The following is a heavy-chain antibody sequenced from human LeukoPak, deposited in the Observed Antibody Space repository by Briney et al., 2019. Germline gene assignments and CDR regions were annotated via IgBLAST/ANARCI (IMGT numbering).Heavy chain of an antibody. Sequence: GGSLRLSCAASGFTFSSYAMHWVRQAPGKGLEWVAVISYDGSNKYYADSVKGRFTISRDNSKSTLYLQMNSLRAEDTAVYYCARDSYDFWSGYYSMGGGSYYYYGMDVWGQGTTVTVSS. CDR3: ARDSYDFWSGYYSMGGGSYYYYGMDV. V-gene: IGHV3-30-3*01. J-gene: IGHJ6*02. CDR2: ISYDGSNK. D-gene: IGHD3-3*01. CDR1: GFTFSSYA.